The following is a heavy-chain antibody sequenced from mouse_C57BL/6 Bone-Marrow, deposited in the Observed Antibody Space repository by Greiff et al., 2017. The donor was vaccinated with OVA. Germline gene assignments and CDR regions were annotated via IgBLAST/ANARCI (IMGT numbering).Heavy chain of an antibody. CDR2: ISSGGSYT. CDR1: GFTFSSYG. Sequence: EVQVVESGGDLVKPGGSLKLSCAASGFTFSSYGMSWVRQTPDKRLEWVATISSGGSYTYYPDSVKGRFTISRDNAKNTLYLQMSSLKSEDTAMYYCARPHYYGSSLFAYWGQGTLVTVSA. CDR3: ARPHYYGSSLFAY. J-gene: IGHJ3*01. V-gene: IGHV5-6*01. D-gene: IGHD1-1*01.